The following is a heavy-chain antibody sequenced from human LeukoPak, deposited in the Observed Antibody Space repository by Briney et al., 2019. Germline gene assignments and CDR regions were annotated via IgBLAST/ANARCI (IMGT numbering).Heavy chain of an antibody. Sequence: ASVTVSFKASGGTFSSYAISWVRPAPGQGLEWMGRIIPILGRANYAQKFQGRVTITADKSTSTAYMELSSLRSEDTAVYYCASSGSNIAAAGTDWFDPWGQGTLVTVSS. J-gene: IGHJ5*02. CDR2: IIPILGRA. CDR1: GGTFSSYA. CDR3: ASSGSNIAAAGTDWFDP. D-gene: IGHD6-13*01. V-gene: IGHV1-69*04.